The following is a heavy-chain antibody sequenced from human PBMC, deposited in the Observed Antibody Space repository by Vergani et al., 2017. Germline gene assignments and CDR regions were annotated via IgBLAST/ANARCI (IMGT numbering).Heavy chain of an antibody. CDR1: GCSISSGGYY. J-gene: IGHJ3*02. D-gene: IGHD3-3*01. Sequence: QVQLQESGPGLVKPSQTLSLTCAVSGCSISSGGYYWSWIRQHPGKGLEWIGYIYYSGSTYYNPSLKSRVSISVETSKNKFSLKLSSVTAAETAVYYCARAPIGARIFGEVIIRFAIDSWGQGTMVTVYS. V-gene: IGHV4-31*11. CDR3: ARAPIGARIFGEVIIRFAIDS. CDR2: IYYSGST.